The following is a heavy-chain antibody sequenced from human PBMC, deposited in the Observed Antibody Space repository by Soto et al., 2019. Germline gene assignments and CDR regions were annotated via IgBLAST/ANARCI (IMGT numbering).Heavy chain of an antibody. D-gene: IGHD3-22*01. Sequence: XESLKISCKSSRNSFTSYWIGLVLQMPGKGLEWMGIIYPGDSDTRYSPSFQGQVTISADKSISTAYLQWSSLKASDTAMYYCARHEITMIVELWGQGTMVTVSS. CDR3: ARHEITMIVEL. CDR2: IYPGDSDT. J-gene: IGHJ3*01. V-gene: IGHV5-51*01. CDR1: RNSFTSYW.